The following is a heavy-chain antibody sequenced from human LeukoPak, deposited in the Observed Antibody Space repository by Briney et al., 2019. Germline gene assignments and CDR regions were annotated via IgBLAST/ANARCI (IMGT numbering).Heavy chain of an antibody. CDR1: GFTFSSYA. V-gene: IGHV3-23*01. CDR3: ANVYYFGSGTYESRNFDY. CDR2: ISGGGGST. D-gene: IGHD3-10*01. Sequence: PGGSLRLSCAASGFTFSSYAMSWVRQGPGKGLEWVSAISGGGGSTYYADPVTGRFTISRDNSKNTLYLQMNSLRAEDTAVYYCANVYYFGSGTYESRNFDYWGQGILVTVSS. J-gene: IGHJ4*02.